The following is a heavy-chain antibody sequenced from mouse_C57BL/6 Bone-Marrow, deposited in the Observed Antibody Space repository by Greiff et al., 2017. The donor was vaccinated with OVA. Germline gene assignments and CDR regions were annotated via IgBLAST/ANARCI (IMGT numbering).Heavy chain of an antibody. D-gene: IGHD2-4*01. J-gene: IGHJ1*03. V-gene: IGHV5-6*01. CDR2: ISSGGSYT. CDR3: ARQREYYEWYFDV. Sequence: EVMLVESGGDLVKPGGSLKLSCAASGFTFSSYGMSWVRQTPDKRLEWVATISSGGSYTYYTDSVKGRFTITRDTATNTLYLQMSSLKSEDTAMNYWARQREYYEWYFDVGGTGTTVTVSS. CDR1: GFTFSSYG.